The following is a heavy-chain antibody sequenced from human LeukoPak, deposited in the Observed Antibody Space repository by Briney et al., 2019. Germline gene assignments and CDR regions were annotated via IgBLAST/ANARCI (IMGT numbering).Heavy chain of an antibody. D-gene: IGHD6-13*01. CDR3: AKAPYGYSSSWFDP. V-gene: IGHV3-23*01. Sequence: GGSLRLSCAASGFTFSAYAMTWVRQAPGKGLEWVSAISGSGGSTFYADSVKGRFTISRDNSKNTLYLQMNSLRAEDTAVYYCAKAPYGYSSSWFDPWGQGTLVTVSS. CDR1: GFTFSAYA. J-gene: IGHJ5*02. CDR2: ISGSGGST.